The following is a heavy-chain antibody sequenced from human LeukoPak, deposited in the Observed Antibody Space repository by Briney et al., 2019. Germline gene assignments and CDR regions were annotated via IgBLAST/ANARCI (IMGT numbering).Heavy chain of an antibody. V-gene: IGHV4-4*07. J-gene: IGHJ6*03. D-gene: IGHD5-24*01. CDR2: IYTSGST. CDR3: AREGDGYNTNYYYYYYMDV. CDR1: GGSISSYY. Sequence: PSETLSLTCTVSGGSISSYYWSWIRQPAGKGLEWIGRIYTSGSTNYNPSLKSRVTMSVDTSKNQFSLKLSSVTAADTAVYYCAREGDGYNTNYYYYYYMDVWGKGTTVTISS.